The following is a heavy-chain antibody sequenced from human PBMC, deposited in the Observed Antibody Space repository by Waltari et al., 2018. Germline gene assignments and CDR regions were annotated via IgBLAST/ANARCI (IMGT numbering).Heavy chain of an antibody. CDR1: GFTFSNDA. Sequence: EVHVVESGGAEVQPGGSLRLSCTASGFTFSNDAMGWVRQAPGKGLEWVSGIINNGDSSFSADSVKGRFTISRDNSKNTLYLQMENLRGEDTAVYYCARDECTGGDCYSHFHYWGQGTLVTVSS. CDR3: ARDECTGGDCYSHFHY. CDR2: IINNGDSS. V-gene: IGHV3-23*04. D-gene: IGHD2-21*02. J-gene: IGHJ4*02.